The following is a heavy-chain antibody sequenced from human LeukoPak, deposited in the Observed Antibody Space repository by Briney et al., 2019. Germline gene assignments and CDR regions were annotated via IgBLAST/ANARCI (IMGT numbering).Heavy chain of an antibody. CDR2: MNPNSGNT. CDR3: ARALYCTSTSCYTDAFDI. Sequence: WASVKVSCKASGYTITSYDVNWVRPATGQGLEWMGWMNPNSGNTGYAQKFQGRVTITRNASINTAYMELSSLRSEDTAVYYCARALYCTSTSCYTDAFDIWGQGTMVTVSS. V-gene: IGHV1-8*03. D-gene: IGHD2-2*02. CDR1: GYTITSYD. J-gene: IGHJ3*02.